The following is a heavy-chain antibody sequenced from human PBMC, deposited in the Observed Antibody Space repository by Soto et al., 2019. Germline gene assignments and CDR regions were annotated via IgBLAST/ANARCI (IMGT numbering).Heavy chain of an antibody. D-gene: IGHD1-26*01. V-gene: IGHV3-21*01. CDR3: ARDLVGATI. CDR1: GFTFSSYS. Sequence: GGSMRLSCAASGFTFSSYSMNWVRQAPGKGLEWVSSISSSSNYIYYADSMKGRFTISRDNAKNSLYLQMNSLRAEDTAVYYCARDLVGATIWGQGTLVTVSS. CDR2: ISSSSNYI. J-gene: IGHJ4*02.